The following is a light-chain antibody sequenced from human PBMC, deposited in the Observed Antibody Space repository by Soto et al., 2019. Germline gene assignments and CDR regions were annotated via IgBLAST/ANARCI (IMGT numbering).Light chain of an antibody. CDR2: GAS. J-gene: IGKJ1*01. Sequence: IVMTQSPSTLSVPPGERATLSCRASQSVSSNLAWYQQKPGQAPRLLIYGASTRAAGIPARFSGSGSGTDFTLTISSLEPEDFAVYFCQQRSNWPITFGQGTKVDI. CDR3: QQRSNWPIT. CDR1: QSVSSN. V-gene: IGKV3-15*01.